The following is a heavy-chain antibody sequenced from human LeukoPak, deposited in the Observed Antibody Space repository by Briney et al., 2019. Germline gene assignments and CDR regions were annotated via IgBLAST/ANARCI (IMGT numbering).Heavy chain of an antibody. J-gene: IGHJ4*02. D-gene: IGHD3-3*01. CDR2: IYYSGST. CDR3: ARGFGVDYAFWSGPFDY. Sequence: PSETLSLTCTVSAGSISSSSYYWGCIRQPPGKGLEWIGSIYYSGSTYYNPSLKSRVTISVDTSKKQFSLKLSSVTAADTAVYYCARGFGVDYAFWSGPFDYWGQGTLVTVSS. V-gene: IGHV4-39*01. CDR1: AGSISSSSYY.